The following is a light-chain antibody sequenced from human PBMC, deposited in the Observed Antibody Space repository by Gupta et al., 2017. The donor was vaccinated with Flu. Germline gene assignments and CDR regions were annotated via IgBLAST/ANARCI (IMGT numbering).Light chain of an antibody. CDR1: SSNIGAGYD. V-gene: IGLV1-40*01. CDR2: SNT. J-gene: IGLJ3*02. CDR3: HSYDRSLGGWV. Sequence: QSVLTQPPSVSGAPGQRVTISCIGNSSNIGAGYDVHWYQQLPGSAPKLLIYSNTNRPSGVPNRFSGSKSGTSASLAITGLQADDEADYHCHSYDRSLGGWVFGGGTQLTVL.